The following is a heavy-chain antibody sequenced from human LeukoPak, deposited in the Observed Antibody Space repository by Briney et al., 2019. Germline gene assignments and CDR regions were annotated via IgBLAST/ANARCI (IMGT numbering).Heavy chain of an antibody. CDR2: IYPGDSDT. CDR3: ARHQGATKSYYYYGMDV. V-gene: IGHV5-51*01. D-gene: IGHD5-12*01. CDR1: GYTFSSYW. J-gene: IGHJ6*02. Sequence: PGESLQISCKGSGYTFSSYWIAWVRHMPGKGLEWMGIIYPGDSDTRYSPSFQGQVTISVEKSISTAYLQWSSLKASDTATYYCARHQGATKSYYYYGMDVWGQGTTVTVSS.